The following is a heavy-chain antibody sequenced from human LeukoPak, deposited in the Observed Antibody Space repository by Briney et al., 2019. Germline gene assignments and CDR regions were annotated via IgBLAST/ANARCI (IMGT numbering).Heavy chain of an antibody. D-gene: IGHD2-15*01. V-gene: IGHV3-11*04. CDR1: GLTVTDYY. Sequence: GGSLRLSCAASGLTVTDYYMHWIRQAPGKGLEWVSFIGGSASNICYADSVKGRFTISRDNTKNSLYLQMNSLRAEDTAVYYCAKEWSAFDIWGQGTMVTVSS. CDR2: IGGSASNI. CDR3: AKEWSAFDI. J-gene: IGHJ3*02.